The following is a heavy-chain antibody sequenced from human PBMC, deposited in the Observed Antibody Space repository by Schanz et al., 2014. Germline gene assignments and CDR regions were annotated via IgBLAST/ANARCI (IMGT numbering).Heavy chain of an antibody. D-gene: IGHD2-2*01. V-gene: IGHV1-46*03. CDR3: ARGGFFDSTSFDS. Sequence: QVQLVQSGAEVKKPGASVKVSCEASGYTFTSYYIHWFRQAPGQGLEWMVLINPSVGNTNYAQKCRGRVTMTRDTSTSTVYMELSSLRSEDTAVYYCARGGFFDSTSFDSWGQGTLVNVSS. CDR1: GYTFTSYY. J-gene: IGHJ4*02. CDR2: INPSVGNT.